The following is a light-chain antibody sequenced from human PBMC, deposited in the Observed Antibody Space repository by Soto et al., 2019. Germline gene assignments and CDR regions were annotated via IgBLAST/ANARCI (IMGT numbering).Light chain of an antibody. CDR1: GSDLGSYNR. J-gene: IGLJ3*02. CDR3: SSYTSSSTLV. Sequence: QSALTQPPSVSGSPGPSVTLSCTGTGSDLGSYNRVSWYQQHPGRAPKLMIYDVSNRPSGVPGRFSESKSGNTASLTISGLQAEYEADYYCSSYTSSSTLVFGKGTKLTVL. V-gene: IGLV2-18*02. CDR2: DVS.